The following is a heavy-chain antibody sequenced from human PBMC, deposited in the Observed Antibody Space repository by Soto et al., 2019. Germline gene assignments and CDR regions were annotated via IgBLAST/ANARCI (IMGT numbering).Heavy chain of an antibody. CDR1: GGSISSSSYY. V-gene: IGHV4-39*01. CDR3: ARVSYESRGYYHVAFDY. Sequence: PSETLSLTCTVSGGSISSSSYYWGWIRQPPGKGLEWIGSIYYSGSTYYNPSLKSRVTISVDTSKNQFSLKLSSVTAADTAVYYCARVSYESRGYYHVAFDYWGQGALVTVSS. D-gene: IGHD3-22*01. CDR2: IYYSGST. J-gene: IGHJ4*02.